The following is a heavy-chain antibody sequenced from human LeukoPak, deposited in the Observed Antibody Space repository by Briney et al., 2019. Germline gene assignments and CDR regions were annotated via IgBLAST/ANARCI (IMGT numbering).Heavy chain of an antibody. J-gene: IGHJ4*02. D-gene: IGHD3-22*01. V-gene: IGHV4-59*01. CDR1: GGSISSYY. CDR2: IHYSGST. CDR3: ARLYYYDSSGYYSGFDY. Sequence: SETLSLTCTVSGGSISSYYWSWIRQPPGKGLEWIGNIHYSGSTNYNPSLKSRVTISVDTSKNQFSLKLSSVTAADTAVYYCARLYYYDSSGYYSGFDYWGQGTLVTVSS.